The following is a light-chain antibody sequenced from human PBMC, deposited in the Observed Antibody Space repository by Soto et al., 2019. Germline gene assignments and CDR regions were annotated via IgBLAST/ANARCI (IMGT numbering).Light chain of an antibody. V-gene: IGKV1-39*01. CDR2: AAS. CDR1: QSISSY. Sequence: IPMTQSPSSLSASVGDRVTITCRASQSISSYLNWYQQKPGKAPKLLIYAASSLQSGVPSRFSGSGSGTDFTLTISSLQPEDFVTYYCQQSYSTPHTFGQGTKLEIK. J-gene: IGKJ2*01. CDR3: QQSYSTPHT.